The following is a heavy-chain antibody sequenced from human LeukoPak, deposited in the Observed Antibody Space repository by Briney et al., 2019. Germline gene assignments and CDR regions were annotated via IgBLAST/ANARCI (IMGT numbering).Heavy chain of an antibody. V-gene: IGHV1-69*04. CDR3: ARAENAWLASDY. Sequence: SVKVSCKASGGTFSSYAISWVRQAPGQGLEWMGRIIPIFGIANYAQKFQGRVTITADKSTSTAYMELSSLRSEDTAVYYCARAENAWLASDYWGQRTLVTVSS. D-gene: IGHD5-12*01. CDR1: GGTFSSYA. J-gene: IGHJ4*02. CDR2: IIPIFGIA.